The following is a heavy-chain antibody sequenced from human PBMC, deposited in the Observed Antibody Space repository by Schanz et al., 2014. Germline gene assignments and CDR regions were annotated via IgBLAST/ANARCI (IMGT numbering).Heavy chain of an antibody. CDR2: IHQSGGT. CDR1: GGDIGNYY. Sequence: QVQLQESGPGLVKPSETLSLTCSVSGGDIGNYYWSWIRQPPGKGLEWIGYIHQSGGTNYNPSLKTRSTILVDTSKTHFPLRPTSLTAADTAVYYCAKFLYDDPSWGQGTLVTVSS. V-gene: IGHV4-59*08. D-gene: IGHD3-3*01. J-gene: IGHJ5*02. CDR3: AKFLYDDPS.